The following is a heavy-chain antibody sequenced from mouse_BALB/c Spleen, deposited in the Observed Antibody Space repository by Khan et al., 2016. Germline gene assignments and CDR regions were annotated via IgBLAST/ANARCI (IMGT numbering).Heavy chain of an antibody. Sequence: EVELVESGGGLVQPGDSLKLSCAASGFTFSTYAMSLVRQTPDKRLELVATINRNVGRPYYPDHVQGRFTISRDNAKNTRYLQMSSLKAEDTARYYCARVRQAVDYWGQGTSVTVSS. CDR2: INRNVGRP. D-gene: IGHD2-14*01. CDR3: ARVRQAVDY. V-gene: IGHV5-6-3*01. J-gene: IGHJ4*01. CDR1: GFTFSTYA.